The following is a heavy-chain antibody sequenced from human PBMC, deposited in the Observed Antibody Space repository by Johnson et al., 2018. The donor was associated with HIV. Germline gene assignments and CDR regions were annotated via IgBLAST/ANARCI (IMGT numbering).Heavy chain of an antibody. CDR3: ARTNSGSYYHPGAFDI. D-gene: IGHD3-10*01. Sequence: VQLVESGGGVVQPGRSLRLSCTASGFTFSSNYMSWVRQAPGKGLEWVSVIYSGGTTYYADSVKGRFTISRDNSKNTLYLQMNSLRAEDTAVYYCARTNSGSYYHPGAFDIWGQGTMVTVSS. CDR2: IYSGGTT. V-gene: IGHV3-66*01. CDR1: GFTFSSNY. J-gene: IGHJ3*02.